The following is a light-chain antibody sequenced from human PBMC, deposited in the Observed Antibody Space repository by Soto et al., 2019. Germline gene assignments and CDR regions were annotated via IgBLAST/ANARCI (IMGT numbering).Light chain of an antibody. J-gene: IGKJ2*01. CDR3: QQYNSSSRGYT. V-gene: IGKV1-5*01. CDR1: QSISSW. CDR2: DAS. Sequence: DIQMTQSPSTLSASVGDRVTITCRASQSISSWLAWYQQKPGKAPKLLIYDASSLESGVPSRFSGSGSGTEFTLTISSLQPDDFATDYCQQYNSSSRGYTFGQGTKLEIK.